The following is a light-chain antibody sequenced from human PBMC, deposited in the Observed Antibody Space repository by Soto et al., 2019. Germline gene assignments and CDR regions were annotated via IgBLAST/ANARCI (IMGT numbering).Light chain of an antibody. CDR1: QRVTNDY. V-gene: IGKV3-20*01. J-gene: IGKJ1*01. CDR3: QQYGSSPPT. Sequence: EIVLTQSPGTLSLSPGERATLSCRASQRVTNDYVAWYQRKPGQAPRLLIYGASYRATDIPRRFSGSGSGTDFTLTITRLEPEDFAVYYCQQYGSSPPTFGQGTKVEIK. CDR2: GAS.